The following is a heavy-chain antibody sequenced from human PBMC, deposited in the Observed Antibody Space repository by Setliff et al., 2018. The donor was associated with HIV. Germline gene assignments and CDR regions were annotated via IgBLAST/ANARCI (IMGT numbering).Heavy chain of an antibody. CDR3: ARAEGDAYNSLPYFDS. J-gene: IGHJ4*02. Sequence: PSETLSLTCTVSGGSMSRFYWTWIRQPPGKGLEWIGFDYSTGSINYIPSFRGRLTISLDTSENQFSLHLTSVTAADTAVYYCARAEGDAYNSLPYFDSWGPGALVTVSS. CDR1: GGSMSRFY. CDR2: DYSTGSI. V-gene: IGHV4-59*01. D-gene: IGHD1-1*01.